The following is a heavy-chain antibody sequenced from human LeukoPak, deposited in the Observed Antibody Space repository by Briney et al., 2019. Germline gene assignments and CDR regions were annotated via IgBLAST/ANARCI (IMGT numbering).Heavy chain of an antibody. CDR3: AKEWGGVVPADYFDY. J-gene: IGHJ4*02. V-gene: IGHV3-30*02. Sequence: SGGSLRLSCAASGFTFSSYGMHWVRQAPGKGLEWVAFIRYDGSNKYYTDSVKGRFTISRDNSKNTLYLQMNSLRAEDTAVYYCAKEWGGVVPADYFDYWGQGTLVTVSS. CDR2: IRYDGSNK. CDR1: GFTFSSYG. D-gene: IGHD2-2*01.